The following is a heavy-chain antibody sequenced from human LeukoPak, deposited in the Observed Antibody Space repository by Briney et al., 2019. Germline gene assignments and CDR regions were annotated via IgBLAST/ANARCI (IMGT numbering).Heavy chain of an antibody. Sequence: SETLPLTCTVSGGSISSGSYYWNWIRQPAGKGLEWIGRIYTSGSTNYNPSLKSRVTISVDTSKNQFSLKLSSVTAADTAVYYCSRVYCGGDCYQFDPWGQGTLVTVSS. J-gene: IGHJ5*02. CDR1: GGSISSGSYY. V-gene: IGHV4-61*02. D-gene: IGHD2-21*02. CDR2: IYTSGST. CDR3: SRVYCGGDCYQFDP.